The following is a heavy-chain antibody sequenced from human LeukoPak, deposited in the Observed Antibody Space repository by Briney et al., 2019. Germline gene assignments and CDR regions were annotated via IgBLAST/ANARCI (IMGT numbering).Heavy chain of an antibody. CDR1: GYTFTSYG. CDR3: ARDRPRYCSSTSCYILHYYYYGMDV. J-gene: IGHJ6*02. Sequence: SVKVSCKASGYTFTSYGISWVRQAPGQGLEWMGGIIPIFGTANYAQKFQGRVTITADESTSTAYMELSSLRSEDTAVYYCARDRPRYCSSTSCYILHYYYYGMDVWGQGTTVTVSS. D-gene: IGHD2-2*02. CDR2: IIPIFGTA. V-gene: IGHV1-69*13.